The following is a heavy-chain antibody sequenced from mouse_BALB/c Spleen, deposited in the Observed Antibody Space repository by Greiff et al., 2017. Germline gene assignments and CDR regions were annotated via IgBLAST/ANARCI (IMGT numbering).Heavy chain of an antibody. CDR3: ARKGEPPFDY. D-gene: IGHD6-1*01. J-gene: IGHJ2*01. Sequence: EVKVVESGGGLVKPGGSLKLSCAASGFAFSSYDMSWVRQTPEKRLEWVAYISSGGGSTYYPDTVKGRFTRSRDNAKNTLYLQMSSLKSEDTAMYYCARKGEPPFDYWGQGTTLTVSS. CDR2: ISSGGGST. CDR1: GFAFSSYD. V-gene: IGHV5-12-1*01.